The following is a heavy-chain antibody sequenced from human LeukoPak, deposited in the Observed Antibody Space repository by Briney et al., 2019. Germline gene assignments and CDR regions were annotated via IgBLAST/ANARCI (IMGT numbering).Heavy chain of an antibody. CDR2: IYSGGST. D-gene: IGHD3-22*01. V-gene: IGHV3-53*01. Sequence: GGSLRLSCAASGFTVSSNYMGWVRQAPGKGLEWVSVIYSGGSTYYADSVKGRFSISRDNSKNTLFLQMNSLRAEDTAVYYCAREDSSGYYYDYWGQGTLVTVSS. CDR1: GFTVSSNY. CDR3: AREDSSGYYYDY. J-gene: IGHJ4*02.